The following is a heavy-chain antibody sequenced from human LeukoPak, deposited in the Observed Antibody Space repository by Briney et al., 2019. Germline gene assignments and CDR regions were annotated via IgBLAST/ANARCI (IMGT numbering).Heavy chain of an antibody. CDR3: ARAPLTEDYYYMDV. Sequence: ASVKVSCKASGYTFNSHGISWVRQAPGQGLEWMGWISAYNGNPNYAQNLQGRVTMTTDTSASTVYMELRSLRSDDTAVYYCARAPLTEDYYYMDVWGKGTTVTVSS. CDR1: GYTFNSHG. J-gene: IGHJ6*03. V-gene: IGHV1-18*01. CDR2: ISAYNGNP.